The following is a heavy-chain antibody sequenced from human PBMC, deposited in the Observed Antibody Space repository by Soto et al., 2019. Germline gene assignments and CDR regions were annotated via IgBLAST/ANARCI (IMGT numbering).Heavy chain of an antibody. CDR3: ARGEDRNAHYYYDSSGYYYAPFDY. V-gene: IGHV1-2*04. J-gene: IGHJ4*02. D-gene: IGHD3-22*01. Sequence: SVKVSCKASGYTFTGYYMHWVRQAPGQGLEWMGWINPNSGGTNYAQKFQGWVTMTRDTSISTAYMELSRLRSDDTAVYYCARGEDRNAHYYYDSSGYYYAPFDYWGQGTLVTVSS. CDR2: INPNSGGT. CDR1: GYTFTGYY.